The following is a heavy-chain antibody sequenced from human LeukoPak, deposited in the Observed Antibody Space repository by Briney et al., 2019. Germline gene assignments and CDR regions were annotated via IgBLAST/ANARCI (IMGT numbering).Heavy chain of an antibody. J-gene: IGHJ4*02. V-gene: IGHV1-18*01. CDR2: ISDYNGNT. CDR3: ASPDIFSSHRTLHY. CDR1: GYTFTSYG. Sequence: GASVKVSCKASGYTFTSYGISWVRQAPGQGLEWMGWISDYNGNTNYAQKLQGRVTMTTDTSTSTAYMELRSLRSDDTAVYYCASPDIFSSHRTLHYWGQGTLVTVSS. D-gene: IGHD3-9*01.